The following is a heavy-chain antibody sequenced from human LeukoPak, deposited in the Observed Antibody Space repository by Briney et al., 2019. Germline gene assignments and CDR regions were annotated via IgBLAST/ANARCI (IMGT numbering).Heavy chain of an antibody. CDR1: GYTFTSYY. V-gene: IGHV1-46*01. J-gene: IGHJ1*01. CDR2: INPSGGST. D-gene: IGHD6-13*01. CDR3: ARAPGIAAAVAPAEYFQH. Sequence: ASVKVSCKASGYTFTSYYMHWVRQAPGQGLEWMGIINPSGGSTSYAQKFQGRVTMTRDTSTSTVYMELSSLRSEDTAVYYCARAPGIAAAVAPAEYFQHWGQGTLVTVSS.